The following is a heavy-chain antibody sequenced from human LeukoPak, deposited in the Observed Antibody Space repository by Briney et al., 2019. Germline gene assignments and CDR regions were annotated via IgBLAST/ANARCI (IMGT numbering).Heavy chain of an antibody. CDR1: GYTFTSYA. CDR2: MNPNSGNT. V-gene: IGHV1-8*02. D-gene: IGHD6-13*01. Sequence: ASVKVSCKASGYTFTSYAMHWVRQAPGQRLEWMGWMNPNSGNTGYAQKFQGRVTMTRNTSISTAYMELSSLRSEDTAVYYCARGRRGSSSFDYWGQGTLVTVAS. CDR3: ARGRRGSSSFDY. J-gene: IGHJ4*02.